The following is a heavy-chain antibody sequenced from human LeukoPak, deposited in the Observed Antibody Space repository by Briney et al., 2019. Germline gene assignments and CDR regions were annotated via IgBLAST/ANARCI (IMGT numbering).Heavy chain of an antibody. D-gene: IGHD3-22*01. CDR3: TRANYYDSTGYLPVVYPSDY. V-gene: IGHV4-31*03. J-gene: IGHJ4*02. Sequence: SETLSLTCTVSGGSIRSTNYYWSWIRQDPAKGLEWIGYIYHSGSTYYNPSLKSRVTISLDTSKNQFSLRLRSVTAADTAVYYCTRANYYDSTGYLPVVYPSDYWGQGTLVTVSS. CDR1: GGSIRSTNYY. CDR2: IYHSGST.